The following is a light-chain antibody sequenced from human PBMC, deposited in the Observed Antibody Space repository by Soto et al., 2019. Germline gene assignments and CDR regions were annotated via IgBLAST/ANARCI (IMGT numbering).Light chain of an antibody. J-gene: IGLJ3*02. Sequence: QSVLTQPPSVSGAPGQRVTISCTESSSNIGAGYDVHWYQQLPGTAPKLLIYGNSNRPSGVPDRFSGSKSGTSASLAITGLQAEDEADYYCQSYDRSLSGWVFGGGTQLTVL. CDR3: QSYDRSLSGWV. CDR2: GNS. CDR1: SSNIGAGYD. V-gene: IGLV1-40*01.